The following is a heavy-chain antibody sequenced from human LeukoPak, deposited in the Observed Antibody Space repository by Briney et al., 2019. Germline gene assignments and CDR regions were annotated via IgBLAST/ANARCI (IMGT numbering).Heavy chain of an antibody. CDR2: IYYSGST. J-gene: IGHJ5*02. D-gene: IGHD6-19*01. Sequence: SETLSLTCTVSGGSISSYYWSWIRQPPGKGLEWIGYIYYSGSTNYNPPLKSRVTISVDTSKNQFSLKLSSVTAADTAVYYCARAVAVPINWFDPWGQGTLVTVSS. V-gene: IGHV4-59*01. CDR3: ARAVAVPINWFDP. CDR1: GGSISSYY.